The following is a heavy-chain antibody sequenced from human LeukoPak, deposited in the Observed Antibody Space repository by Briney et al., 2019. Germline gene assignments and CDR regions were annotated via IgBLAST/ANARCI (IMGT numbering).Heavy chain of an antibody. D-gene: IGHD5-24*01. J-gene: IGHJ4*02. Sequence: ETLSLTCTVSGGSVSSGSYYWSWVRQAPGKGLEWVSVIYGGGNIYYADSVKGRFTISRDNSKNTLYLQMNSLRAEDTAVYYCARGAGYNYPYYFDYWGQGTLVTVSS. CDR3: ARGAGYNYPYYFDY. V-gene: IGHV3-53*01. CDR1: GGSVSSGSYY. CDR2: IYGGGNI.